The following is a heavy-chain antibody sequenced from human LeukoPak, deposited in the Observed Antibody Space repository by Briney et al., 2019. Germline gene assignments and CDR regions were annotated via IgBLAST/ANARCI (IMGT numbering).Heavy chain of an antibody. CDR3: ARGRIVGATLG. D-gene: IGHD1-26*01. CDR2: IYYSGST. J-gene: IGHJ4*02. CDR1: GGSISSSNFY. V-gene: IGHV4-39*07. Sequence: SETLSLTCTVSGGSISSSNFYWGWIRQPPGKGLEWIGSIYYSGSTYYNPSLKSRVTISVDTSKNQFSLKLSSVTAADTAVYYCARGRIVGATLGWGQGTLVTVSS.